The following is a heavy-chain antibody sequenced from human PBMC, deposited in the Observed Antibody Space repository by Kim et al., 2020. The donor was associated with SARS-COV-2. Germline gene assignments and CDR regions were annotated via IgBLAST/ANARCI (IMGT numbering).Heavy chain of an antibody. J-gene: IGHJ6*02. CDR2: ISGSGGST. CDR1: GFTFSSYA. D-gene: IGHD3-3*01. Sequence: GGSLRLSCAASGFTFSSYAMSWVRQAPGKGLEWVSAISGSGGSTYYADSVKGRFTISRDNSKNTLYLQMNSLRAEDTAVYYCAKSLARRALSRITIFGVVGYGMDVWGQGTTVTVSS. CDR3: AKSLARRALSRITIFGVVGYGMDV. V-gene: IGHV3-23*01.